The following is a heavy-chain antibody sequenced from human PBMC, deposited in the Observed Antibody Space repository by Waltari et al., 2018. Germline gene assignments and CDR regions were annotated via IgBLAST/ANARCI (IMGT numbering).Heavy chain of an antibody. J-gene: IGHJ4*02. D-gene: IGHD2-21*02. CDR2: IHPGCSTT. Sequence: EVQLVQSGAEVKKPGESLKISCKGSGYSFTSYWIGWVRQMPGNGMECVWTIHPGCSTTRYSPSCQGQVTISADKSSSTAYLQWSSLKASDTAMYYCARSFCGGDCYPPDYWGQGTLVTVSS. V-gene: IGHV5-51*03. CDR1: GYSFTSYW. CDR3: ARSFCGGDCYPPDY.